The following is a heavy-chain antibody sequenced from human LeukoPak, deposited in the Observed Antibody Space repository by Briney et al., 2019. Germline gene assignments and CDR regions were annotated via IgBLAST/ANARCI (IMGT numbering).Heavy chain of an antibody. Sequence: GGSLRLSCLASGFPFSSYWMTWVRQAPGKGLEWVANIKQDGSKKSYVDSVKGRFTISRDNAKNSLYLQMNSLRAEDTALYHCARNNAMDVWGQGTTVIVSS. CDR3: ARNNAMDV. CDR1: GFPFSSYW. D-gene: IGHD2-8*01. J-gene: IGHJ6*02. CDR2: IKQDGSKK. V-gene: IGHV3-7*03.